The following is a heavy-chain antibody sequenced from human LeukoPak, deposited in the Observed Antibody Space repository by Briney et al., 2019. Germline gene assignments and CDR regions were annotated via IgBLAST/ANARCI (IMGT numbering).Heavy chain of an antibody. D-gene: IGHD3-22*01. CDR2: IYYSGNT. V-gene: IGHV4-59*01. CDR1: GGSISDYY. J-gene: IGHJ3*02. Sequence: SETLSLTCTVSGGSISDYYWTWIRQPPGKGLEWIGHIYYSGNTIYNPSLKSRVTISVDTSKNQFSLKLTSVTTADTAVYYCAGEDYFDSSGYASWRFDIWGQGAMVTVSS. CDR3: AGEDYFDSSGYASWRFDI.